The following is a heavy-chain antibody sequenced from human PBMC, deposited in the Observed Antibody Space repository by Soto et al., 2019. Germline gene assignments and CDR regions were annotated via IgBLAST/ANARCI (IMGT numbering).Heavy chain of an antibody. CDR1: GFTFSSHS. J-gene: IGHJ4*02. D-gene: IGHD3-16*01. V-gene: IGHV3-48*02. CDR3: ASSRELLLGEFDY. Sequence: EVQLVESGGGLVQPGGSLRVSCAASGFTFSSHSMNWVRQAPGKGLEWVSYISSSSSTIFYADSVKGRFTISRDNAKNSLYLQMNSLRDEDTAVYYCASSRELLLGEFDYWGQGTPVTVSS. CDR2: ISSSSSTI.